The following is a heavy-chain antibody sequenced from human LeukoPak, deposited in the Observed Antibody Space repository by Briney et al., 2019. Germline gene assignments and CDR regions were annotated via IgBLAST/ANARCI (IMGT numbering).Heavy chain of an antibody. D-gene: IGHD5-12*01. V-gene: IGHV4-34*01. CDR1: GGSFSDNY. CDR3: ARARGYSGYGVRYFDY. J-gene: IGHJ4*02. CDR2: IYHSGST. Sequence: PSETLSLTCAVYGGSFSDNYWTWIRQPPGKGLEWIGEIYHSGSTKYNPSLKSRVTISVDTSKNQFSLKLSSVTAADTAVYYCARARGYSGYGVRYFDYWGQGTLVTVSS.